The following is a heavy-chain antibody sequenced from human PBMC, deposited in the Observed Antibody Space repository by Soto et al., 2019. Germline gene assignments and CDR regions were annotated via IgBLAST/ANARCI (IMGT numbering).Heavy chain of an antibody. D-gene: IGHD5-12*01. CDR1: GGTFSSYA. J-gene: IGHJ4*02. CDR3: VHRRDGYNSAFFDY. Sequence: SVKVSCKASGGTFSSYAFSWVRQAPGQGLEWMGGIIRIFHTSTYAQNFQGRVTITADESTSTAYMELINLRSDDTAVYYCVHRRDGYNSAFFDYWGQGTLVTSPQ. CDR2: IIRIFHTS. V-gene: IGHV1-69*13.